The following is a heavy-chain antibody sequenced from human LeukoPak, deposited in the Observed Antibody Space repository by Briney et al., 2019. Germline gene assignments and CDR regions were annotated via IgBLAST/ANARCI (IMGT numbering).Heavy chain of an antibody. Sequence: GGSLRLSCAASGFTFSSYWMSWVGQAPGKGLEWVANIKQDGSEKYYVDSVKGRFTISRDNAKNSLYLQMNSLRAEDTAVYYCARHPREDYDFWSGYSSNWFEPWGQGTLVTVSS. CDR1: GFTFSSYW. CDR2: IKQDGSEK. CDR3: ARHPREDYDFWSGYSSNWFEP. V-gene: IGHV3-7*01. D-gene: IGHD3-3*01. J-gene: IGHJ5*02.